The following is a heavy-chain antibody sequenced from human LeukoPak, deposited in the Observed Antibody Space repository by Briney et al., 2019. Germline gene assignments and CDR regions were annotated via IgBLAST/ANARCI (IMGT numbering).Heavy chain of an antibody. V-gene: IGHV3-30*03. CDR2: ISYDGSNK. CDR3: ATSNWGSDY. Sequence: GGSLRLSCAASGFTFSSYGMHWVRQAPGKGLEWVAVISYDGSNKYYADSVKGRFTISRDNSKNTLYLQMNSLRAEDTAVYYCATSNWGSDYWGQGILVTVSS. J-gene: IGHJ4*02. CDR1: GFTFSSYG. D-gene: IGHD7-27*01.